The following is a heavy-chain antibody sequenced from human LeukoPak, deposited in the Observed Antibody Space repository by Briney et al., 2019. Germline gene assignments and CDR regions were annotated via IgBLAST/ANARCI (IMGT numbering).Heavy chain of an antibody. CDR1: GGSISRYY. V-gene: IGHV4-59*01. D-gene: IGHD1-26*01. Sequence: SETLSLTCTVSGGSISRYYWSWIRQPPGKGLEWIGYTYYSGSTSYNPSLRSRVTISLDTSKSQFSLKLTSVTAADTAVYYCARIRGWEGSRYYYYYYMDVWGKGTTVTVSS. CDR3: ARIRGWEGSRYYYYYYMDV. J-gene: IGHJ6*03. CDR2: TYYSGST.